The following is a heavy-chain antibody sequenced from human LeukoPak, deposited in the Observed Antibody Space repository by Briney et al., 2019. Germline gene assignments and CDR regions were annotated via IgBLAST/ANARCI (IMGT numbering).Heavy chain of an antibody. CDR2: IIPILGIV. J-gene: IGHJ3*02. CDR3: ARSIVRGVDAFDI. D-gene: IGHD3-10*01. CDR1: GGTFSSYA. Sequence: SVKVSCKASGGTFSSYAISWVRQAPGQGLEWMGRIIPILGIVNYAQKFQGRVTITADKSTSTAYMELSSLRSEDTAVYYCARSIVRGVDAFDIWGQGTMVTVSS. V-gene: IGHV1-69*04.